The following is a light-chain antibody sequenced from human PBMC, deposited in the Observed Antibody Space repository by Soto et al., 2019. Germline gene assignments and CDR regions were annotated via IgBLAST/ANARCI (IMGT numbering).Light chain of an antibody. Sequence: EVVMTQSPATLSVSPGERASLSCRASQSISGNLAWYQQKPGQAPRLLIYSASTRATGIPARFSGSGSGTEFTLTISSLQSEDFAVYYCQQYNNWPPWTFGQGTKVDIK. CDR1: QSISGN. V-gene: IGKV3-15*01. J-gene: IGKJ1*01. CDR3: QQYNNWPPWT. CDR2: SAS.